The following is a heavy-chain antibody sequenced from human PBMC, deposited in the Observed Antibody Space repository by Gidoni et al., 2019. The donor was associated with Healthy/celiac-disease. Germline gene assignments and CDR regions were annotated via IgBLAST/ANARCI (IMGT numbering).Heavy chain of an antibody. Sequence: QLQLQESGPGLVKPSETLSLTCTVSGGSISSSSYYWGWLRPPPGKGLEWIGSIYYSGSTYYNPSLKSRVTISVDTSKNQFSLKLSSVTAADTAVYYCAVDIVLMVYAGGVEAPRYSNWFDPWGQGTLVTVSS. CDR1: GGSISSSSYY. D-gene: IGHD2-8*01. CDR2: IYYSGST. J-gene: IGHJ5*02. CDR3: AVDIVLMVYAGGVEAPRYSNWFDP. V-gene: IGHV4-39*01.